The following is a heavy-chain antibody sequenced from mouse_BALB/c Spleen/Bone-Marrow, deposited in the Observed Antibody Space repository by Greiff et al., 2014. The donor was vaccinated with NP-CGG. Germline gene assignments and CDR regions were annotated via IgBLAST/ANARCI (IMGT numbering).Heavy chain of an antibody. CDR2: ILPGSGTT. V-gene: IGHV1-9*01. D-gene: IGHD2-3*01. CDR1: GYTFSSYW. Sequence: QVQLKQSGAELLKPGASVKISCKATGYTFSSYWIEWVNQRPGHGLEWIGEILPGSGTTHYNEKFKDKATFTADTSSNTAYMQRSSLTSEDSAVYYCARGGYDTSIFAYWGQGTLVTVSA. CDR3: ARGGYDTSIFAY. J-gene: IGHJ3*01.